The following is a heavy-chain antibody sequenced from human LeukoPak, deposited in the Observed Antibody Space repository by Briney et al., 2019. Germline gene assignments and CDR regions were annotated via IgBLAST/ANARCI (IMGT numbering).Heavy chain of an antibody. CDR1: GFTFSSYG. CDR3: AREQGGYYFDY. D-gene: IGHD3-22*01. V-gene: IGHV3-33*01. CDR2: IWYDGSNK. J-gene: IGHJ4*02. Sequence: TGRSLRLSCAASGFTFSSYGMHWVRQAPGKGLEWVAVIWYDGSNKYYADSVKGRFTISRDNSKNTLYLQMNSLRAEDTAVYYCAREQGGYYFDYWGQGTLVTVSS.